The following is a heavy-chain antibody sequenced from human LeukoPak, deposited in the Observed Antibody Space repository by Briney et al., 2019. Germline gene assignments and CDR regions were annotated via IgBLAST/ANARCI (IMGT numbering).Heavy chain of an antibody. V-gene: IGHV3-7*01. D-gene: IGHD6-19*01. J-gene: IGHJ4*02. Sequence: GGSLRLSCAASGFTLGTNTMGWIRQPPGKGREWGPIINEDGSNKWHLGSVKGRFTVSRDNARNSLYLQMNGLRAEGTAVYYCTRVIVAVPGYFDYFDFWGQGALVTVSS. CDR2: INEDGSNK. CDR3: TRVIVAVPGYFDYFDF. CDR1: GFTLGTNT.